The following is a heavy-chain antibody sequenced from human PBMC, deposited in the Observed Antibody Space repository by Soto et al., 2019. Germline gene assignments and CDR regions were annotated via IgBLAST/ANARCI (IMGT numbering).Heavy chain of an antibody. D-gene: IGHD1-26*01. CDR1: GGSIRGFY. V-gene: IGHV4-59*01. CDR3: AKGGWELTR. Sequence: XGTLSLTCTVSGGSIRGFYWSWVRQSPGKGLEWIGYTFHNGDTSYNPSLEGRVTISVDTSVNQFFLKLRSVTAADTAIYYCAKGGWELTRWGQGTLVTVSS. CDR2: TFHNGDT. J-gene: IGHJ4*02.